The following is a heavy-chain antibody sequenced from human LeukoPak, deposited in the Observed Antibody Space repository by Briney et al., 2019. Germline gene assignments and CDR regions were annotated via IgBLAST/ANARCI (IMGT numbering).Heavy chain of an antibody. CDR2: ISSSSSYI. D-gene: IGHD5-18*01. Sequence: GGSLRLSCAASGFTFSSYVMSWVRQAPGKGLEWVSSISSSSSYIYYADSVKGRFTISRDNAKNSLYLQMNSLRAEDTAVYYCARGPPLGYSYGYFDYWGQGTLVTVSS. CDR3: ARGPPLGYSYGYFDY. J-gene: IGHJ4*02. V-gene: IGHV3-21*01. CDR1: GFTFSSYV.